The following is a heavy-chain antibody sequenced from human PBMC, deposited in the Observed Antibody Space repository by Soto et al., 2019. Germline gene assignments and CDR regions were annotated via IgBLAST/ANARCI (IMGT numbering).Heavy chain of an antibody. Sequence: GGSLRLSCAASGFTFSSYGMHWVRQAPGKGLEWVAVIWYDGSNKYYADSVKGRFTISRDNSKNTLYLQMNSLRAEDTAVYYCARDRLRNGSGSYHNNYYYYYGMDVWGQVTTVTVSS. CDR3: ARDRLRNGSGSYHNNYYYYYGMDV. J-gene: IGHJ6*02. V-gene: IGHV3-33*01. CDR1: GFTFSSYG. D-gene: IGHD3-10*01. CDR2: IWYDGSNK.